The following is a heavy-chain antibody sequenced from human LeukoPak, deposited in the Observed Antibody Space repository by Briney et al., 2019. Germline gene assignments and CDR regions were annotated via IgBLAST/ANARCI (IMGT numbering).Heavy chain of an antibody. J-gene: IGHJ3*02. D-gene: IGHD3-9*01. CDR3: AKEVLRYFDWLLNDAFDI. CDR2: ISGSGGST. Sequence: PGGSLRLSCAASGFTFSSYAMSWVRQAPGKGLEWVSAISGSGGSTYYADSVKDRFTISRDNSKNTLYLQMNSLRAEDTAVYYCAKEVLRYFDWLLNDAFDIWGQGTMVTVSS. CDR1: GFTFSSYA. V-gene: IGHV3-23*01.